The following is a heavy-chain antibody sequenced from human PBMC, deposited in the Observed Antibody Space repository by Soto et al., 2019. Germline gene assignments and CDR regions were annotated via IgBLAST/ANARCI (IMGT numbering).Heavy chain of an antibody. CDR3: AKTPRHCSSTSCYAGYFDC. J-gene: IGHJ4*02. V-gene: IGHV3-23*01. CDR1: GFTFSSYA. CDR2: ISGSGGNT. Sequence: GGSLRLSCAASGFTFSSYAMSWVRQAPGKGLEWVSTISGSGGNTYFADSVKGRFTISRDNSKNTLFLQMNSLRAEDTAVYYCAKTPRHCSSTSCYAGYFDCWGQGTLVTVSS. D-gene: IGHD2-2*01.